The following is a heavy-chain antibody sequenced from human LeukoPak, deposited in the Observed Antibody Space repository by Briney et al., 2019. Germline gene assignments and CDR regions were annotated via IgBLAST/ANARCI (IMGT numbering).Heavy chain of an antibody. Sequence: PSETLSLTCTVSGGSISSYYWSWIRQPPGKGLEWIGYIHYSGSTNYNPSLKSRVTISVDTSKNQFSLKLNSVTAADTAVYYCARGPVYTGIFFHYWGQGALVTVSS. J-gene: IGHJ4*02. CDR3: ARGPVYTGIFFHY. V-gene: IGHV4-59*01. CDR1: GGSISSYY. CDR2: IHYSGST. D-gene: IGHD1-26*01.